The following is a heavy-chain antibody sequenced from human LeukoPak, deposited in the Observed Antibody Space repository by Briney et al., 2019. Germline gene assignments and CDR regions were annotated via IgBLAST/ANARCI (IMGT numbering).Heavy chain of an antibody. Sequence: SQTLSLTCTVSGGSISSGDYYWSWLRQPPGKGLEWIGYIYFSGSTYYNPSLKSRVTISVDTSKNQFSLKLSSVTAADTAVYYCARVRGYSSSWSSPFFDYWGQGTLVTVSS. CDR3: ARVRGYSSSWSSPFFDY. V-gene: IGHV4-30-4*01. CDR1: GGSISSGDYY. CDR2: IYFSGST. D-gene: IGHD6-13*01. J-gene: IGHJ4*02.